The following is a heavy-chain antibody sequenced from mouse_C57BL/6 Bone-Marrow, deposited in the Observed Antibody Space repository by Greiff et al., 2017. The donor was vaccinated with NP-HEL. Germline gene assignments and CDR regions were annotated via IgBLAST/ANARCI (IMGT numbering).Heavy chain of an antibody. CDR2: IYPYNGVS. J-gene: IGHJ3*01. CDR1: GYSFTGYY. D-gene: IGHD4-1*01. Sequence: EVKLVESGPELVKPGASVKISCKASGYSFTGYYMHWVKQSHGNSLEWIGYIYPYNGVSSYNQKFKGKATLTVDKSSSTAYMELRSLTSEDSAVYYCARGKVGLAWFAYWGQGTLVTVSA. CDR3: ARGKVGLAWFAY. V-gene: IGHV1-31*01.